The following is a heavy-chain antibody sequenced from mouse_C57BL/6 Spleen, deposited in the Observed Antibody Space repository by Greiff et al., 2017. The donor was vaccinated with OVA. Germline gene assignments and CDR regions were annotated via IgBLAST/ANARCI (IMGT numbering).Heavy chain of an antibody. CDR2: IHPNSGST. Sequence: QVQLQQPGAELVKPGASVKLSCKASGYTFTSYWMHWVKQRPGQGLEWIGMIHPNSGSTNYNEKFKSKATLTVDKSSSTAYMQLSSLTSEDSAVYYCARVESNYDAMDYWGQGTSVTVSS. V-gene: IGHV1-64*01. J-gene: IGHJ4*01. CDR3: ARVESNYDAMDY. D-gene: IGHD2-5*01. CDR1: GYTFTSYW.